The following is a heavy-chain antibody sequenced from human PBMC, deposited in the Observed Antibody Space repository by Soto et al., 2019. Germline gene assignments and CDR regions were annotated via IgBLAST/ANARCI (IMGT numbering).Heavy chain of an antibody. CDR1: GYTFTSYG. J-gene: IGHJ4*02. V-gene: IGHV1-18*01. CDR2: VSGYNGDT. CDR3: VRDTYYSGSGTYYNVDY. D-gene: IGHD3-10*01. Sequence: ASVKVSCKASGYTFTSYGISWVRQAPGQGLEWMGWVSGYNGDTNHAQKFQGRVTVTTDTSTSTAYMDLRSLRSDDTAVYYCVRDTYYSGSGTYYNVDYWGQGTLGTVSS.